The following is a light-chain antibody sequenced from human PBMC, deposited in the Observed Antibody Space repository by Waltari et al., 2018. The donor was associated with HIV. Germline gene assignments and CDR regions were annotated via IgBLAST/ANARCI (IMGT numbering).Light chain of an antibody. Sequence: QSALTQPRSVSGSPGQSVPTTCPGTSRDVGGYYFVSWYQQLPGKAPRLMIYDVSKRSPGVPDRFSGSKSGNTASLTISGLQADDEADYYCCSDAGIYTGVFGGGTKLTVL. CDR2: DVS. V-gene: IGLV2-11*01. J-gene: IGLJ3*02. CDR3: CSDAGIYTGV. CDR1: SRDVGGYYF.